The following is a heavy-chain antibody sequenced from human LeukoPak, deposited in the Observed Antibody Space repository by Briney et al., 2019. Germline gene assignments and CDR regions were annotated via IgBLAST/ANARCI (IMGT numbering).Heavy chain of an antibody. V-gene: IGHV3-11*01. CDR2: ISSSGSTI. D-gene: IGHD6-6*01. J-gene: IGHJ3*02. CDR3: AREGYSSSSGFDI. Sequence: PGGSLRLSCTASGFPFSAYSITWIRQAPGKGLEWVSYISSSGSTIYYADSVKGRFTISRDNAKNSLYLQMNSLRAEDTAVYYCAREGYSSSSGFDIWGQGTMVTVSS. CDR1: GFPFSAYS.